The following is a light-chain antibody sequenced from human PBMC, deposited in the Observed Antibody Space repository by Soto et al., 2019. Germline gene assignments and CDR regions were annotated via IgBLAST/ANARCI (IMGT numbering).Light chain of an antibody. J-gene: IGKJ1*01. CDR2: GAS. Sequence: EIVLTQSPGTLSLSPGERATLSCRASQSVSSYLAWYQQKSGQAPRLLIYGASSRATGIPDRFSGSGSGTDFTLTISRLEPEAFAVYYCQQYGSSLTFGHGTKVDIK. CDR3: QQYGSSLT. V-gene: IGKV3-20*01. CDR1: QSVSSY.